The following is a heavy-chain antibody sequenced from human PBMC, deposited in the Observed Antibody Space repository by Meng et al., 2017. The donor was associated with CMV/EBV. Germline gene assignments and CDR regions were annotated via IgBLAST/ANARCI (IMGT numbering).Heavy chain of an antibody. CDR2: IKQDGSEK. D-gene: IGHD2-2*01. V-gene: IGHV3-7*01. CDR1: GFTFSSYW. CDR3: ARDRSKVPLFRVPTCYFDY. Sequence: GESLKISCAASGFTFSSYWLSWVRQAPGKGLEGVANIKQDGSEKYYVDSVKGRFTLSRDNAKNSLYLQMNSLSAEDPALYYCARDRSKVPLFRVPTCYFDYWGQGTLVTVSS. J-gene: IGHJ4*02.